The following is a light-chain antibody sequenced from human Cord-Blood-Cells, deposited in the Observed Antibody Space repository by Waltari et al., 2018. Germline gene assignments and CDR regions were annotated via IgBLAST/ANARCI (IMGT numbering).Light chain of an antibody. CDR3: QQFNSYPIT. CDR2: DAS. CDR1: QGISSA. Sequence: AIQLTLSPPPLSASVGDRVTITCRASQGISSALAWYQQKPGKAPKLLIYDASSLESGVPSRFSGSGSGTDFALTISSLQPEDFATYYCQQFNSYPITFGQGTRLEIK. V-gene: IGKV1-13*02. J-gene: IGKJ5*01.